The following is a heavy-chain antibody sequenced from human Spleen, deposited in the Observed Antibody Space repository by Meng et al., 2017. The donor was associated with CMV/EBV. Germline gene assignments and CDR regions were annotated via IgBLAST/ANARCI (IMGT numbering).Heavy chain of an antibody. D-gene: IGHD4-11*01. CDR2: INPNSGGT. V-gene: IGHV1-2*02. CDR3: ARLYPDTVTTYWFDP. J-gene: IGHJ5*02. Sequence: ASVKVSCKASGYTFTGNYMHWVRQAPGQGLEWMGWINPNSGGTKYAQKFQGRVTMTRDTSISTAYMELSRLRSDDTAVYYCARLYPDTVTTYWFDPWGQGTLVTVSS. CDR1: GYTFTGNY.